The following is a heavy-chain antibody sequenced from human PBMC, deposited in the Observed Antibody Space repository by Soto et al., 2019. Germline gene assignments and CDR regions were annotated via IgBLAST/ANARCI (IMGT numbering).Heavy chain of an antibody. V-gene: IGHV3-21*06. J-gene: IGHJ4*02. CDR1: GFTFTMYS. CDR3: ARESEDLTSNFDY. Sequence: GGSLRLSCAASGFTFTMYSMNWVRHAPGKGLEWVSSISSTTNYIYYGDSMKGRFTISRDNAKNSLYLEMDSLRAEDTAVYYCARESEDLTSNFDYWGQGTLVTVS. CDR2: ISSTTNYI.